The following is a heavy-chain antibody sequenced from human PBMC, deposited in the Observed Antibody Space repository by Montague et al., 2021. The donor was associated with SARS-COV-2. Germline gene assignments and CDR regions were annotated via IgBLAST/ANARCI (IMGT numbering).Heavy chain of an antibody. CDR3: ARDREYCSSASCYDIYYGMDV. D-gene: IGHD2-2*01. Sequence: PRLSCAASGFTFTHYEMNWVRQAPGKGLEWVSYISSSGSIIYYADSVKGRFTISRDVAKNSLYLQMSSLRAEDTAVYYCARDREYCSSASCYDIYYGMDVWGPGTTVTVSS. CDR2: ISSSGSII. CDR1: GFTFTHYE. V-gene: IGHV3-48*03. J-gene: IGHJ6*02.